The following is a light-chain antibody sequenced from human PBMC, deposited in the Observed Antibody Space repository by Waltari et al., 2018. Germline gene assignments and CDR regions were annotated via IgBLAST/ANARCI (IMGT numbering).Light chain of an antibody. V-gene: IGKV3-15*01. CDR2: GAS. CDR3: QHYNNWPPWA. CDR1: QSVSTN. Sequence: EIVMTQSPATLSVSPGERATLSCRASQSVSTNLAWYRQKPGQAPRLLIYGASTRATGIPARFSGSGSGTEFTLTISSLQSEDFAVYYCQHYNNWPPWAFGQGTKVEI. J-gene: IGKJ1*01.